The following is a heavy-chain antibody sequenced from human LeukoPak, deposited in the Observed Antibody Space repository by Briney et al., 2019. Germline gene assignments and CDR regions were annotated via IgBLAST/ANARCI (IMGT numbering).Heavy chain of an antibody. D-gene: IGHD5-12*01. CDR3: AGGPYSAYDWVA. V-gene: IGHV1-2*02. Sequence: ASVKVSCKASGYTFTGYYLHWVRQGPGQGLEWMGWIDRNSGATHYAQRFQGRVTMTRDTSINTTYMELSRLRSDDTAVYYCAGGPYSAYDWVAWGQGDLVTVSS. CDR1: GYTFTGYY. CDR2: IDRNSGAT. J-gene: IGHJ5*02.